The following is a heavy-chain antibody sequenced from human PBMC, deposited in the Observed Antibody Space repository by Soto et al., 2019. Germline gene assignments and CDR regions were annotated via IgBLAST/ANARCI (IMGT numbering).Heavy chain of an antibody. V-gene: IGHV3-21*01. Sequence: GGSLRLSCAASGFTFSSYSMNWVRQAPGKGLEWVSSISSSSSYIYYADSVKGRFTISRDNAKNSLYLQMNSLRAEDTAVYYCARGSGGYGFRFDYWGQGTLVTVSS. CDR3: ARGSGGYGFRFDY. J-gene: IGHJ4*02. D-gene: IGHD5-12*01. CDR1: GFTFSSYS. CDR2: ISSSSSYI.